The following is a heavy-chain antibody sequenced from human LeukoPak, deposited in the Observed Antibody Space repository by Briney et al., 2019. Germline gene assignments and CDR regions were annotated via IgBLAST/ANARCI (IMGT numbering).Heavy chain of an antibody. J-gene: IGHJ4*02. V-gene: IGHV4-39*07. CDR3: AKSSTMSGDY. CDR1: GGSISSSSYY. D-gene: IGHD2/OR15-2a*01. CDR2: IYYSGST. Sequence: SETLSLTCTVSGGSISSSSYYWGWIRQPPGKGLEWIGTIYYSGSTYYNPSLKSRVTISVDTSKNQFSLKLSSVTAADTAVYYCAKSSTMSGDYWGQGTLVTVSS.